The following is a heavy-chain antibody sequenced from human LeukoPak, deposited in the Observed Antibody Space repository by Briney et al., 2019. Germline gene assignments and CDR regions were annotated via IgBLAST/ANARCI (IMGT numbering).Heavy chain of an antibody. Sequence: GGSLRLSCAASGFTFSSYAMSWVRQAPGKGLEWVSAISGSGGSTYYADSVKGRFTISRDNSKNTLYLQVNSLRAEDTAVYYCAKDRELLWFGELLYPYYFDYWGQGTLVTVSS. V-gene: IGHV3-23*01. CDR1: GFTFSSYA. CDR3: AKDRELLWFGELLYPYYFDY. J-gene: IGHJ4*02. CDR2: ISGSGGST. D-gene: IGHD3-10*01.